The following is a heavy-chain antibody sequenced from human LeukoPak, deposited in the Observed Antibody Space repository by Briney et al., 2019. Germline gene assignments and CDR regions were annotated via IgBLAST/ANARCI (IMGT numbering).Heavy chain of an antibody. D-gene: IGHD2-2*01. CDR1: GFTLSSHW. V-gene: IGHV3-7*05. CDR3: TRIIVEVPGVSDYCDY. J-gene: IGHJ4*02. Sequence: GGSLRLSCAASGFTLSSHWMYWVRQAPGKGLEWVANIKQDGSETYYVDSVKGRFTISRDNAKNSLYLQMNSLRAEDTAVYYCTRIIVEVPGVSDYCDYWGQGTLVTVSS. CDR2: IKQDGSET.